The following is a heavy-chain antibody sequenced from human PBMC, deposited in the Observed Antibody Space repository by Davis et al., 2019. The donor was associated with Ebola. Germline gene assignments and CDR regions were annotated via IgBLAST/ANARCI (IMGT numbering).Heavy chain of an antibody. CDR1: GYTFINYA. D-gene: IGHD6-19*01. V-gene: IGHV1-3*01. J-gene: IGHJ5*02. CDR3: ARGRTVTGKRGLSWFDP. Sequence: ASVKVSCKASGYTFINYAIHWVRQAPGQRLEWMGWINAGDGKIIYSENFQGRLTITRDTSATTAYMELSSLRSEDTAAYYCARGRTVTGKRGLSWFDPWGQGALVTVSS. CDR2: INAGDGKI.